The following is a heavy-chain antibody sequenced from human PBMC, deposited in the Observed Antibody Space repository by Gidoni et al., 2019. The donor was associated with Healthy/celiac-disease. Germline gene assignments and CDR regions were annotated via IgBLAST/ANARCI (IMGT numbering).Heavy chain of an antibody. CDR2: IIPIFGTA. V-gene: IGHV1-69*06. CDR3: ATNRVVPAANYYYYGMDV. CDR1: VGTFSSYA. J-gene: IGHJ6*02. D-gene: IGHD2-2*01. Sequence: QVQLVQSGAEVKTPGSAVKVSCKASVGTFSSYAISWVRQAPGQGLEWMGGIIPIFGTANYAQKFQGRVTITADKSTSTAYMELSSLRSEDTAVYYCATNRVVPAANYYYYGMDVWGQGTTVTVSS.